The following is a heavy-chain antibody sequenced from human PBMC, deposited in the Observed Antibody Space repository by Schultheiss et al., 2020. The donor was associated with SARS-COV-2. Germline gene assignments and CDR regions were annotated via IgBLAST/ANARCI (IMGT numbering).Heavy chain of an antibody. CDR3: ARDVELSLGRWDFDI. D-gene: IGHD3-16*02. V-gene: IGHV4-59*01. Sequence: SETLSLTCTVSGGSISSYYWSWIRQPPGKGLEWIGYIYYSGSTNYNPSLKSRVTISVDTSKNQFSLKLTSVTAADTAVYYCARDVELSLGRWDFDIWGQGTMVTVSS. CDR1: GGSISSYY. J-gene: IGHJ3*02. CDR2: IYYSGST.